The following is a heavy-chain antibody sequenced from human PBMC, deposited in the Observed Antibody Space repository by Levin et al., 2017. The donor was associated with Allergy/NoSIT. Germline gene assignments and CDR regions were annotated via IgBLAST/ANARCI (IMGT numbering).Heavy chain of an antibody. CDR1: GYTLTELS. CDR3: ATGRPPLRLGELSPHDAFDI. J-gene: IGHJ3*02. Sequence: GESLKISCKVSGYTLTELSMHWVRQAPGKGLEWMGGFDPEDGETIYAQKFQGRVTMTEDTSTDTAYKELSSLRSEDTAVYYCATGRPPLRLGELSPHDAFDIWGQGTMVTVSS. D-gene: IGHD3-16*02. CDR2: FDPEDGET. V-gene: IGHV1-24*01.